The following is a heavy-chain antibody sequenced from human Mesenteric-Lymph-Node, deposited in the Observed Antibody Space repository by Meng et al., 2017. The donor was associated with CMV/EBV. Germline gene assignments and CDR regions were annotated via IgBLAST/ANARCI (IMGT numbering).Heavy chain of an antibody. D-gene: IGHD4-11*01. V-gene: IGHV4-34*01. CDR3: ARVLTTFDAFDI. CDR2: INHSGST. J-gene: IGHJ3*02. Sequence: SETLSLTCAVYGGSFSSYYWGWIRQPPGKGLEWIGEINHSGSTNYNPSLKSRVTISVDTSKNQFSLKLSSVTAADTAVYYCARVLTTFDAFDIWGQGTMVTVSS. CDR1: GGSFSSYY.